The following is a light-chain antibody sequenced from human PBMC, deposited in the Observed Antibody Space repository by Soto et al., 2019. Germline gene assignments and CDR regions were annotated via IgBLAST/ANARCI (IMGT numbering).Light chain of an antibody. CDR1: SSDLGAYNY. V-gene: IGLV2-14*01. Sequence: QSALTQPASESGSPGQSITISCTGTSSDLGAYNYVSWYQQHPGKAPKLMIYEVNNRPSGVSDRFSGSKSGNTASLTISGLQAEDEADYHCSSFTTSRTYVFGTGTKVTVL. CDR3: SSFTTSRTYV. J-gene: IGLJ1*01. CDR2: EVN.